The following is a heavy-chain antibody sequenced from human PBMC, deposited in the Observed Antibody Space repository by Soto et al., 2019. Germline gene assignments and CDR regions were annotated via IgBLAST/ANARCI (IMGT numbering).Heavy chain of an antibody. J-gene: IGHJ6*01. CDR1: GGGLTYYG. Sequence: SVSGACKGGGGGLTYYGMNWVRQSPLQWLEWMGWIIPILGTPNYAQKFQCRVTITADKSTSTAYMELSRLRSEDTAVYYCARSSGAVTNNHHYRLAVWAQRTTVPXS. CDR3: ARSSGAVTNNHHYRLAV. D-gene: IGHD4-4*01. V-gene: IGHV1-69*06. CDR2: IIPILGTP.